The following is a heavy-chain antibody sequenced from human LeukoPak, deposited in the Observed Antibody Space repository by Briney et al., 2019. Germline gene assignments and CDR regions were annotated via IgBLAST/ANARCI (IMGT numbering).Heavy chain of an antibody. Sequence: WETLSLTCTVSGGSISGYYWSWIRQPPGKGLEWIGYIYYSGSTDYNPSLESRVTMSLDTSKKQFSLKLRSVTAADTAVYYCARSPREWDPSDHWGQGTLVTVSS. CDR3: ARSPREWDPSDH. D-gene: IGHD1-26*01. J-gene: IGHJ4*02. CDR1: GGSISGYY. V-gene: IGHV4-59*01. CDR2: IYYSGST.